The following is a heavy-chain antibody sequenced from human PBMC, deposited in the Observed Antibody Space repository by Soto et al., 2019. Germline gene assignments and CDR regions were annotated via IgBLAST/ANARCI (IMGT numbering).Heavy chain of an antibody. D-gene: IGHD5-12*01. CDR3: AKGDNLGPKTGYAFDP. V-gene: IGHV6-1*01. CDR2: TYFRSKWYN. J-gene: IGHJ5*02. CDR1: GDSVSSNTAS. Sequence: PSQTLSLTCAISGDSVSSNTASWNWIRQSPSRGLEWLGRTYFRSKWYNDYAVSVRSRIIINPDTSNNQFSLQLNSVTPEDTAANFCAKGDNLGPKTGYAFDPWGQGILVTVSS.